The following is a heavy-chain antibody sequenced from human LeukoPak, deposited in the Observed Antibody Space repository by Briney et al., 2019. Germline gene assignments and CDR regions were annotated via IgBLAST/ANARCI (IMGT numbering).Heavy chain of an antibody. J-gene: IGHJ4*02. Sequence: GGSLSLSCAPSGFSFSRYALHWVRQAPGKGLEYVSSITTNGGDTYYANSVKGRFTISRDNSKNTLYLQMGSLRAEDTAVYYCARGGAYGLGSYYNMDYWGQGALVSVSS. V-gene: IGHV3-64*01. CDR1: GFSFSRYA. D-gene: IGHD3-10*01. CDR3: ARGGAYGLGSYYNMDY. CDR2: ITTNGGDT.